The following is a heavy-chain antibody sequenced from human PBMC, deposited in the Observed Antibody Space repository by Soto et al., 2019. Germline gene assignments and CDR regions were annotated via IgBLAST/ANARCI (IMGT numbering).Heavy chain of an antibody. J-gene: IGHJ4*02. D-gene: IGHD6-13*01. V-gene: IGHV3-9*01. CDR3: AKEIAAAGPIDY. Sequence: EVPLVESGGGLVQPGRSLRLSCAASGFTFDDYAMHWVRQAPGKGLEWVSGISWNSGSIGYADSVKGRFTISRDNAKNSLYLQMNSLRAEDTALYYCAKEIAAAGPIDYWGQGTLVTVSS. CDR1: GFTFDDYA. CDR2: ISWNSGSI.